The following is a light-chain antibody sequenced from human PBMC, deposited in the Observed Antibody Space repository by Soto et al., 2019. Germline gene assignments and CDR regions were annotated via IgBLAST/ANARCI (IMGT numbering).Light chain of an antibody. V-gene: IGKV3-20*01. CDR2: GAS. J-gene: IGKJ2*01. CDR1: QSVSSSY. Sequence: EIVLTQSPGTLSLSPGERATLSCRASQSVSSSYLAWYQQKPGQAPRLLIYGASSRATGIPDRFSVSGSGTDFTLTISRLEPEDLAVYYCQQYGSSLYTFGQGTKLEIK. CDR3: QQYGSSLYT.